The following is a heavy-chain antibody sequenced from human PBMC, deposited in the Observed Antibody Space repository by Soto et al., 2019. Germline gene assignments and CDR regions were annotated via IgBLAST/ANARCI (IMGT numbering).Heavy chain of an antibody. V-gene: IGHV1-69*02. CDR1: GGTFSSYT. CDR3: ARRAGRTAFDP. Sequence: QVQLVQSGAEVKKPGSSVKVSCKASGGTFSSYTISWVRQAPGQGLEWMGRIIPILGIANYAQKFQGRVTITADKPTSTAYMELSSLRSEDTAVYYCARRAGRTAFDPWGQGTLVTVSS. CDR2: IIPILGIA. J-gene: IGHJ5*02.